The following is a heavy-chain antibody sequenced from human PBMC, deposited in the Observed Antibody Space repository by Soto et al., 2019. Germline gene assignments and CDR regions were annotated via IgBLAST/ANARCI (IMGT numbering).Heavy chain of an antibody. D-gene: IGHD6-13*01. Sequence: SLRLSCAASGFTFSSYAMSWVRQAPGKGLEWVSAISGSGGSTYYADSVKGRFTISRDKSKNTLYLQMNSLRAEDTALYYCAKSFSSNWYDYFDYWGQGSLVTVSS. CDR2: ISGSGGST. V-gene: IGHV3-23*01. CDR3: AKSFSSNWYDYFDY. J-gene: IGHJ4*02. CDR1: GFTFSSYA.